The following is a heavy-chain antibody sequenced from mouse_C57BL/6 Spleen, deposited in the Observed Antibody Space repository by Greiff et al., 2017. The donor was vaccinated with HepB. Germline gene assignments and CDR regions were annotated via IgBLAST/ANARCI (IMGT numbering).Heavy chain of an antibody. J-gene: IGHJ4*01. CDR3: ARKRRLEGYAMDY. Sequence: EVQLQQSGPVLVKPGASVKMSCKASAYTFTDYYMNWVKQSHGKSLEWIGVINPYNGGTSYNQKFKGKATLTVDKSSSTAYMELNSLTSEDSAVYYCARKRRLEGYAMDYWGQGTSVTVSS. CDR2: INPYNGGT. V-gene: IGHV1-19*01. CDR1: AYTFTDYY. D-gene: IGHD2-4*01.